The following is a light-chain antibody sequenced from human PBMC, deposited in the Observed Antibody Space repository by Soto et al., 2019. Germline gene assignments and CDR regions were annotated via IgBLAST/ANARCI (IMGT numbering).Light chain of an antibody. Sequence: EVVMTQSPATLSVSPGERFTLSCRASQSVRSNLAWYQQKPGQAPRLLIYEASTRATGVPARFSGSGSGTEFTLTISSLQSEDFAVYYCQQHNVWPATFGQGTKVHIK. CDR3: QQHNVWPAT. CDR1: QSVRSN. J-gene: IGKJ1*01. V-gene: IGKV3-15*01. CDR2: EAS.